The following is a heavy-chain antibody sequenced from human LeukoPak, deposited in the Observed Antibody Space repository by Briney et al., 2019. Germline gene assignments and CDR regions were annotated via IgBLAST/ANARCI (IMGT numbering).Heavy chain of an antibody. CDR3: ARDNWGTFYYFDY. J-gene: IGHJ4*02. CDR2: INPRTGGT. Sequence: ASVKVSCKASGYSFTDYYIHWLRQAPGQGLGWMGRINPRTGGTSYAQKFQGRVTMTRDTSASTADMELSSLRSDDTAVYYCARDNWGTFYYFDYWGQGTLVTVSS. CDR1: GYSFTDYY. D-gene: IGHD3-16*01. V-gene: IGHV1-2*06.